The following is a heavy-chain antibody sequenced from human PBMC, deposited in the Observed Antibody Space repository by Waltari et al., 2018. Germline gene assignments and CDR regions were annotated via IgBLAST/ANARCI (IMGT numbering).Heavy chain of an antibody. J-gene: IGHJ5*02. V-gene: IGHV1-69*02. CDR1: GGTFSSTT. Sequence: QVQLEPSGAEVKKPGSSVKVSCKASGGTFSSTTISWVRQAPGQGLEWMGRIIPILGIANYAQKFQGRVTITADKSTSTAYMELSSLRSEDTAVYYCARVRSGYDITNWFDPWGQGTLVTVSS. D-gene: IGHD3-9*01. CDR3: ARVRSGYDITNWFDP. CDR2: IIPILGIA.